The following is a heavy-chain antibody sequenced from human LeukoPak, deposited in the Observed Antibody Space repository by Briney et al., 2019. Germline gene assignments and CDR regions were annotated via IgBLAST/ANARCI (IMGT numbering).Heavy chain of an antibody. V-gene: IGHV1-69*05. CDR1: GGTFSSYA. J-gene: IGHJ6*03. D-gene: IGHD3-10*01. CDR3: ASNYGSGSYVYYYMDV. Sequence: SVKVSCKASGGTFSSYAISWVRQAPGQGLEWMGRIIPIFGTANHAQKFQGRVTITTDESTSTAYMELSSLRSEDTAVYYCASNYGSGSYVYYYMDVWGKGTTVTVSS. CDR2: IIPIFGTA.